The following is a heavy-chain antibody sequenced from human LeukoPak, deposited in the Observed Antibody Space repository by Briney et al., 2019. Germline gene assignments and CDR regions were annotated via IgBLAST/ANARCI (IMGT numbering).Heavy chain of an antibody. CDR3: ARGSGSYYNGNNWFDP. CDR2: IYYSGST. J-gene: IGHJ5*02. D-gene: IGHD3-10*01. Sequence: SETLSLTCTVSGGSISSGCYYWSWIRQHPGKGLEWFGYIYYSGSTYYNPSLKSRVTISVDTSKNQCSLKLSSVTAADTAVYYCARGSGSYYNGNNWFDPWGQGTLVTVSS. CDR1: GGSISSGCYY. V-gene: IGHV4-31*03.